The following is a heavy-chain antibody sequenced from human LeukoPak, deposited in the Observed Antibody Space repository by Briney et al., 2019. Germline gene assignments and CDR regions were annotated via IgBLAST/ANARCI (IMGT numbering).Heavy chain of an antibody. CDR2: MYYRGST. J-gene: IGHJ6*04. CDR3: ARKNFWLPKYYSGMDI. V-gene: IGHV4-31*03. D-gene: IGHD3-3*01. Sequence: SQTLSLTCTVSGASIRSAAYYSSWIRQPPGKGLEWIGYMYYRGSTYYNPSLKSRVTISVHTSKNQFSLRLSSVHAVDTDVYYWARKNFWLPKYYSGMDIWGKGTTVTVS. CDR1: GASIRSAAYY.